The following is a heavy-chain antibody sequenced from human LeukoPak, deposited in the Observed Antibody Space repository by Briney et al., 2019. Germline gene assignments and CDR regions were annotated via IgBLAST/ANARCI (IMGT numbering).Heavy chain of an antibody. V-gene: IGHV3-23*01. CDR3: AKVPYTTSPGWFDP. D-gene: IGHD6-6*01. CDR1: GFTFSNFW. Sequence: PGGSLRLSCTASGFTFSNFWMGWVRQAPGKGLEWVSSISGSGGSTYYADSVKGRFTISRDNSKNTLYLQMNSLRAEDTAVYYCAKVPYTTSPGWFDPWGQGTLVTVSS. J-gene: IGHJ5*02. CDR2: ISGSGGST.